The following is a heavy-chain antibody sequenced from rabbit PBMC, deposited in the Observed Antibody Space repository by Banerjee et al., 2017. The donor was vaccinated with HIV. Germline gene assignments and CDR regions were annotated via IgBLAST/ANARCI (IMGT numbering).Heavy chain of an antibody. CDR1: GSDISSNA. J-gene: IGHJ4*01. CDR3: ARDLAGVIGWNFNL. D-gene: IGHD4-1*01. Sequence: QEQLVESGGGLVQPEGSLTLTCKASGSDISSNAMCWVRQAPGKGLEWIGCIYTGNRKTYYASWAKGRFTISKTSSTTVTLQMTSLTAADTATYFCARDLAGVIGWNFNLWGPGTLVTVS. V-gene: IGHV1S45*01. CDR2: IYTGNRKT.